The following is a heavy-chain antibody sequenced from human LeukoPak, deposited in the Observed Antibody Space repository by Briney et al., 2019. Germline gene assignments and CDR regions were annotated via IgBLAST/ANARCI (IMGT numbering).Heavy chain of an antibody. CDR3: ATPSSYSSGWYNLDY. Sequence: GGSLRLSCAVSGLTFSSYAMHWVRQGPGEGLEWVAVVWYDGSYKYYADSVKGRFTISRDNSKNTLYLQMNSLRAEDTAVYYCATPSSYSSGWYNLDYWGQGTLVTVSS. CDR2: VWYDGSYK. V-gene: IGHV3-33*01. CDR1: GLTFSSYA. J-gene: IGHJ4*02. D-gene: IGHD6-19*01.